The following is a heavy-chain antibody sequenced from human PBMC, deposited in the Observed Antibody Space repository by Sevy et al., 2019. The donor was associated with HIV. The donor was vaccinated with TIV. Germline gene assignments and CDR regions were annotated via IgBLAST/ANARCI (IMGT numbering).Heavy chain of an antibody. Sequence: GESLKISCAASGFTVTNNYISWVRQAPGKGLDWVALSYSDDSRYFADSVRGRFTISRDSLKHTLYLQMNSLRAEDTAVYYCARLHPHIAAARAMDVWGQGTTVTVSS. D-gene: IGHD6-13*01. V-gene: IGHV3-53*01. CDR1: GFTVTNNY. J-gene: IGHJ6*02. CDR2: SYSDDSR. CDR3: ARLHPHIAAARAMDV.